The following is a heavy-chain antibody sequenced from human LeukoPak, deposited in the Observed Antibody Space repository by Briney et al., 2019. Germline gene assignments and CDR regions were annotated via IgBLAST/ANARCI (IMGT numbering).Heavy chain of an antibody. CDR2: INPNSGGT. V-gene: IGHV1-2*06. Sequence: ASVKVSCKASGYTLTDYHMHWVRQAPGQGLEWMGRINPNSGGTNYAQKFQGRVTMTRDTSISTVYMELSRLRSDDTAVYYCARVGYYESSGYYEYWGRGTLVTVSS. J-gene: IGHJ4*02. CDR3: ARVGYYESSGYYEY. D-gene: IGHD3-22*01. CDR1: GYTLTDYH.